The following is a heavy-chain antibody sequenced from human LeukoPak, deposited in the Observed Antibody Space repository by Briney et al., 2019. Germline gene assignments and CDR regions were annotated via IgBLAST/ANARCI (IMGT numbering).Heavy chain of an antibody. D-gene: IGHD6-13*01. CDR3: ASPSSSWLDAFDF. CDR2: IYYSGST. V-gene: IGHV4-59*12. CDR1: GGSISSYY. J-gene: IGHJ3*01. Sequence: SETLSLTCTVSGGSISSYYWSWIRQPPGKGLEWIGYIYYSGSTNYNPSLKSRVTISVDTSKNQFSLKLTSVTAADTAVYYCASPSSSWLDAFDFWGQGTMVTVSS.